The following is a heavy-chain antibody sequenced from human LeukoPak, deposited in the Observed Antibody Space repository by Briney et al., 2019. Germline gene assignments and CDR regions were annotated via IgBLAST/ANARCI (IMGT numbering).Heavy chain of an antibody. Sequence: GASVKVSCKASGYTFTSYGISWVRQAPGQGLEWMGWISAYNGNTNYAQKLQGRVTMTTDTSTSTAYMELRSLRSDDTAVYYCARDSIITPYSSSSSQAHPDNFDYWGQGTLVTVSS. V-gene: IGHV1-18*01. CDR1: GYTFTSYG. CDR3: ARDSIITPYSSSSSQAHPDNFDY. J-gene: IGHJ4*02. D-gene: IGHD6-6*01. CDR2: ISAYNGNT.